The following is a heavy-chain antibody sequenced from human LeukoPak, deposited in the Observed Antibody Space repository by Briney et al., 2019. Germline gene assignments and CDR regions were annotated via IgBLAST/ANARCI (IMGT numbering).Heavy chain of an antibody. CDR3: AMPPVVVVPPGDY. Sequence: GGSLRLSCAASGFTFSSYAMSWVRQAPGKGLEWVSAISGSGGSTYYADSVKGRFTISRDNSKNTLYLQMNSLRAEVTAVYYCAMPPVVVVPPGDYWGQGTLVTVSS. D-gene: IGHD2-2*01. CDR2: ISGSGGST. CDR1: GFTFSSYA. J-gene: IGHJ4*02. V-gene: IGHV3-23*01.